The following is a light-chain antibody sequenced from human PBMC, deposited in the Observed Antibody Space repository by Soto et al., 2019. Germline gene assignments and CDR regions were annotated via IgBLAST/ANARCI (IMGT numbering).Light chain of an antibody. CDR2: DAS. CDR3: QQRSNWV. CDR1: QSVSSY. J-gene: IGKJ3*01. V-gene: IGKV3-11*01. Sequence: EIVLTQSPATLSLSPGERATLSCRASQSVSSYLAWYQQKPGQAPRLLIYDASKRAPGIPARFSGSGSRTDFTLTISSLEPEDFGVYYCQQRSNWVFGPGTKVDIK.